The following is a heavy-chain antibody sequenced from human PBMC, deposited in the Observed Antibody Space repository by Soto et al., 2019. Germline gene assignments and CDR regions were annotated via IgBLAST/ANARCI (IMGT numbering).Heavy chain of an antibody. V-gene: IGHV1-18*01. D-gene: IGHD2-21*02. J-gene: IGHJ4*02. CDR1: GYTFTSYG. Sequence: QVQLVQSGAEVKKPGASVKVSCKASGYTFTSYGISWVRQAPGQGLEWMGWISAYNGNTNYAQKLQGRVTMTTDTSTSTAYIELRSLRSDDTAVYYCARVRSPPAYCGGDCYSIWGQGTLVTVSS. CDR3: ARVRSPPAYCGGDCYSI. CDR2: ISAYNGNT.